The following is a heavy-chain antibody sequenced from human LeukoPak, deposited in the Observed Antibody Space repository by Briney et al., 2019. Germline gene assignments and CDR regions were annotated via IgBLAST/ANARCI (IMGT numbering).Heavy chain of an antibody. V-gene: IGHV1-2*02. CDR1: GYTFTAYY. J-gene: IGHJ6*02. CDR2: INPNSGGT. Sequence: GASVKVSCKASGYTFTAYYLHWVRQAPGQGLEWMGWINPNSGGTNYAQKFQGRVTMTRDTSISTAYMELSRLRSDDTAVYYCARGGGGIAVASTGPYYYGMDVWGQGTTVTVSS. D-gene: IGHD6-19*01. CDR3: ARGGGGIAVASTGPYYYGMDV.